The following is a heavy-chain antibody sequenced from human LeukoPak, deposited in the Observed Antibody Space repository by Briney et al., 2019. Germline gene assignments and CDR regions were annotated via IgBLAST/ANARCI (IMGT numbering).Heavy chain of an antibody. CDR3: AKDFLHYGSGSYFDY. V-gene: IGHV3-30*18. D-gene: IGHD3-10*01. CDR1: GFTFSSYG. Sequence: GGSLRLSCAASGFTFSSYGMHWVRQAPGKGLEWVAVISHDGSNKYYADSVKGRFTISRDNSKNTLYLQMNSLRAEDTAVYYCAKDFLHYGSGSYFDYWGQGTLVTVSS. CDR2: ISHDGSNK. J-gene: IGHJ4*02.